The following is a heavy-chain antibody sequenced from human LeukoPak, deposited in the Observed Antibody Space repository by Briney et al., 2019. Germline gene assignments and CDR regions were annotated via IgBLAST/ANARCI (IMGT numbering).Heavy chain of an antibody. CDR1: GFTFSSYS. CDR3: ASMVRGVTTEDY. V-gene: IGHV3-21*01. CDR2: ISSTSNYI. Sequence: GGSLRLSCAASGFTFSSYSMDWVRQAPGKGLEWVSSISSTSNYIYYADSVKGRFTISRDNAKKSLYLQMNSLRAEDTAVYYCASMVRGVTTEDYWGQGTLVTVSS. J-gene: IGHJ4*02. D-gene: IGHD3-10*01.